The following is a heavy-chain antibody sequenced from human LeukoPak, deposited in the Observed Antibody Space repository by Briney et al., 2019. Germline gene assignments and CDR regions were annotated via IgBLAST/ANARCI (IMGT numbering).Heavy chain of an antibody. CDR1: GGTFSSYA. Sequence: SVKVSCKASGGTFSSYAISWVRQAPGQGLEWMGGIIPIFGTANYAQKFQGRVTITADESTSTAYMELSSLRSEDTAVYYCARDRRLAARVHYYYYMDVWGKGTTVTVSS. J-gene: IGHJ6*03. CDR2: IIPIFGTA. V-gene: IGHV1-69*13. CDR3: ARDRRLAARVHYYYYMDV. D-gene: IGHD6-6*01.